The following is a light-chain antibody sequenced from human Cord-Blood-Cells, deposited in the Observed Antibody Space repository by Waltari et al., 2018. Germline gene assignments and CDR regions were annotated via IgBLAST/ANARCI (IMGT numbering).Light chain of an antibody. CDR2: EVS. V-gene: IGLV2-8*01. CDR1: SSDVGGYNS. CDR3: SSYAGSNNVV. J-gene: IGLJ2*01. Sequence: QSALTQPPSASGSPGQSVTISCTATSSDVGGYNSVSWYQQHPGKAPKLMIYEVSQRPAGVPDRFSGSKSGNTASLTVSGLQAEDEADYYCSSYAGSNNVVFGGGTKLTVL.